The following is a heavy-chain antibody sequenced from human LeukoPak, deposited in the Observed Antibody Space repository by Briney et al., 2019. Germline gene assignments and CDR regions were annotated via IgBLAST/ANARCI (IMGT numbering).Heavy chain of an antibody. CDR2: ISSSSYI. Sequence: GGSLRLSCAASGFTFSSYSMNWVRQAPGKGLEWVSSISSSSYIYYADSVKGRFTISRDNAKNSLYPQMNSLRAEDTAVYYCARDLRSGSYYYWGQGTLVTVSS. CDR3: ARDLRSGSYYY. V-gene: IGHV3-21*01. D-gene: IGHD1-26*01. CDR1: GFTFSSYS. J-gene: IGHJ4*02.